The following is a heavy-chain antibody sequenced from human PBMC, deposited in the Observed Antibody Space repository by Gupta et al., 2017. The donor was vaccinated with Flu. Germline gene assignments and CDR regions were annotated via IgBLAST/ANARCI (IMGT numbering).Heavy chain of an antibody. CDR3: ARAISSPGDAWFDH. J-gene: IGHJ5*02. CDR2: VDPEDGEA. D-gene: IGHD2-21*01. V-gene: IGHV1-69-2*01. Sequence: QAPGKGLEWLGLVDPEDGEAIYAEKFQGRVSMTADTSTGTVSMDLGSVTSDDTAVYYCARAISSPGDAWFDHWGQGTQVIVSS.